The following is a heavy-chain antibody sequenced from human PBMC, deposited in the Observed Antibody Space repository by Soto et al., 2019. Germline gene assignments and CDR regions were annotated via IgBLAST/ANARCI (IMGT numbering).Heavy chain of an antibody. D-gene: IGHD4-17*01. CDR3: ARWAGQVRDYGGPFDY. CDR2: ISTYNTNT. J-gene: IGHJ4*02. CDR1: GERFNTYG. V-gene: IGHV1-18*04. Sequence: ASVKVSCKASGERFNTYGISWVRQAPGQGLEWMGWISTYNTNTNYAPKFQGRLLLTTDTSTTTVHMELRSLRPDDTAVYYCARWAGQVRDYGGPFDYWGQGTLVTVSS.